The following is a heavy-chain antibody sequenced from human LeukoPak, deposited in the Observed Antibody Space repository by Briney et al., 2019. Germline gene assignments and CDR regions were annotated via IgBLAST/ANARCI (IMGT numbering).Heavy chain of an antibody. D-gene: IGHD2-2*01. Sequence: SETLSLTCTVSGGSISSHYWSWIRQPPGKGLEWIGYIYYSGSTNYNPSLKSRVTISVDTSKNQFSLKLSSVTAADTAVYYCARGAIYCSSTSCYETWFDPWGQGTLVTVSS. J-gene: IGHJ5*02. CDR3: ARGAIYCSSTSCYETWFDP. CDR2: IYYSGST. CDR1: GGSISSHY. V-gene: IGHV4-59*11.